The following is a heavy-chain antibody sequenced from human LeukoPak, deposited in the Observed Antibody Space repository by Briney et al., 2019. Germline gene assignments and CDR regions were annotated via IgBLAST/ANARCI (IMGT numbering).Heavy chain of an antibody. CDR2: ISGSGGST. CDR3: AKKVDCSSTSCYGPWFDP. J-gene: IGHJ5*02. Sequence: SGGSLRRSCAASGFTFSSYAMSWVRQAPGKGLEWVSAISGSGGSTYYADSVKGRFTISRDNSKNTLYLQMNSLRAEDTAVYYCAKKVDCSSTSCYGPWFDPWGQGTLVTVSS. CDR1: GFTFSSYA. V-gene: IGHV3-23*01. D-gene: IGHD2-2*01.